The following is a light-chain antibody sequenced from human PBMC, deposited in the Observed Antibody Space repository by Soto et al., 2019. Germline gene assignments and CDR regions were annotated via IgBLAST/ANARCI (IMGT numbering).Light chain of an antibody. CDR1: QTISFY. J-gene: IGKJ2*01. Sequence: IQTTQSPSSLSASVGDTVTITCRASQTISFYLNWYQQKPGRTPNLLIYATSSLQSGVPSRFDGSGSGTEFTLTISSLQPDDFATYYCQQSFSTPHTFGQGTKLELK. CDR2: ATS. CDR3: QQSFSTPHT. V-gene: IGKV1-39*01.